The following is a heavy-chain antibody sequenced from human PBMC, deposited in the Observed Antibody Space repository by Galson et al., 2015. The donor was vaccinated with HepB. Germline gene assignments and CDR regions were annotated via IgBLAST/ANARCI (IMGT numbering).Heavy chain of an antibody. J-gene: IGHJ4*01. CDR2: VDAIGTTT. CDR3: AKDCCGDSFFDY. D-gene: IGHD4-23*01. CDR1: GIAFRDYG. Sequence: SLRLSCAASGIAFRDYGMSWVRQSPERGLEWVSTVDAIGTTTHYADSVRGRFTISRDNSRHTVSLQMNSLRVEDTAIYYCAKDCCGDSFFDYWGHGTLVTVS. V-gene: IGHV3-23*05.